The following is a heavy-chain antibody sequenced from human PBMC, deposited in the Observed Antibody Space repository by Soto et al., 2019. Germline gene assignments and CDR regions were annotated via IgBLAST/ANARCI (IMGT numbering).Heavy chain of an antibody. D-gene: IGHD1-26*01. V-gene: IGHV1-69*04. CDR3: ARERATFPDY. CDR1: GGTFSSYT. CDR2: INPILGIA. Sequence: ASVKVSCKASGGTFSSYTISWVRQAPGQGLEWMGRINPILGIANYAQKFQGRVTITADKSTSTAYMELSSLRSEDTAVYYCARERATFPDYWGQGTLVTVSS. J-gene: IGHJ4*02.